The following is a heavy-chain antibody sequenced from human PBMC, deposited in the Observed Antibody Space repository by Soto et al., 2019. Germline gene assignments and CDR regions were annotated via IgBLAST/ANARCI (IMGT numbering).Heavy chain of an antibody. CDR2: INSDGSST. D-gene: IGHD3-9*01. Sequence: GESLKISCAASGFTFSSYWMHWVRQAPGKGLVWVSRINSDGSSTSYGDFVKGRFTISRDNAKNTLYRQMNSLRAEDTAVYYCARDRRGRMFVRYFDWLSPGGAFDIWGQGTMVTVSS. V-gene: IGHV3-74*01. CDR1: GFTFSSYW. CDR3: ARDRRGRMFVRYFDWLSPGGAFDI. J-gene: IGHJ3*02.